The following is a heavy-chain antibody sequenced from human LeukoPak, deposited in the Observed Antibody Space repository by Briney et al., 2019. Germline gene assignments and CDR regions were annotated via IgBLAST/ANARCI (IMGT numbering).Heavy chain of an antibody. V-gene: IGHV1-8*01. Sequence: GASVKVSCKASGYTFTSYDINWVRQATGQGLEWMGWMNPNSGNTGYAQKFQGRVTMTRNTSIRTAYMELSSLRSEDTAVYYRARVGEFMITFGGVIVNDAFDIWGQGTMVTVSS. CDR1: GYTFTSYD. D-gene: IGHD3-16*02. J-gene: IGHJ3*02. CDR2: MNPNSGNT. CDR3: ARVGEFMITFGGVIVNDAFDI.